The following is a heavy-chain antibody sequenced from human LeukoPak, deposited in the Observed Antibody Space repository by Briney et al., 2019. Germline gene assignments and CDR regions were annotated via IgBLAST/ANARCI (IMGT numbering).Heavy chain of an antibody. CDR2: IYYSGST. CDR3: ARDGGNYDPRNFDY. V-gene: IGHV4-39*07. Sequence: SETLSLTCTVSGGSISSSSYYWGWIRQPPGKGLEWIGSIYYSGSTYYNPSLKSRVTISVDTSKNQFSLKLSSVTAADTAVYYCARDGGNYDPRNFDYWGQETLVTVSS. J-gene: IGHJ4*02. CDR1: GGSISSSSYY. D-gene: IGHD1-7*01.